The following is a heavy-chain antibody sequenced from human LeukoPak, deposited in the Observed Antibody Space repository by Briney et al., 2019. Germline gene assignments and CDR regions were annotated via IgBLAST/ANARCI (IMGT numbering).Heavy chain of an antibody. J-gene: IGHJ4*02. D-gene: IGHD5-18*01. CDR3: ARSHGGYSYGAFDY. V-gene: IGHV1-69*01. CDR1: GGTFSSYA. Sequence: SVKVSCNASGGTFSSYAISWVRQAPGQGLEWMGGIIPIFGTANYAQKFQGRVTITADESTSTAYMELSSLRSEDTAVYYCARSHGGYSYGAFDYWGQGTLVTVSS. CDR2: IIPIFGTA.